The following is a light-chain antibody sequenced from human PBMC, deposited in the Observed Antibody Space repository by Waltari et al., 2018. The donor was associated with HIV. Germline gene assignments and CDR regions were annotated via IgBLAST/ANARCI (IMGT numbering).Light chain of an antibody. CDR2: YDS. Sequence: SYVLTQPPSVSVAPGKTARGSCGGNTHGSTSVNRYQQKTGQAPVVVIYYDSDRPSGIPERFSGSNSGDTATLTIRRVEAGDEADYYCQLWDSNTDHPVFGGGTKLTVL. CDR3: QLWDSNTDHPV. CDR1: THGSTS. V-gene: IGLV3-21*04. J-gene: IGLJ2*01.